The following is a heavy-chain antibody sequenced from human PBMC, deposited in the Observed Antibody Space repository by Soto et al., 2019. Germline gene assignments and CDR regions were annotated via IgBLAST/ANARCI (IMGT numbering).Heavy chain of an antibody. CDR1: GGSISSADYY. J-gene: IGHJ4*02. Sequence: SETVSLTCTVSGGSISSADYYWSWIRQPPGKGLEWIGHIYYSGRTYYNPSLKSRLTISIDTSKNQFSLKLKSVTAADTAVYFCARDHYDYGGESDWGQGALVTVSS. V-gene: IGHV4-30-4*01. D-gene: IGHD4-17*01. CDR3: ARDHYDYGGESD. CDR2: IYYSGRT.